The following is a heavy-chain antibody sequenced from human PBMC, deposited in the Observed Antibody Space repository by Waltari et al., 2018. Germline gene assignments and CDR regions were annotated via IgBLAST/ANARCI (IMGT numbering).Heavy chain of an antibody. CDR1: GFCLLSVD. J-gene: IGHJ4*02. Sequence: EVRPLESECGVVHPGGSRRRSCPGSGFCLLSVDMSWDRQAAGKGLEWVSAISGSGGSTYYADSVKGRFTISRDNSKNTLYLQMNSLRAEDTAVYYCAKRGSGEADYWGQGTLVTVSS. V-gene: IGHV3-23*01. CDR3: AKRGSGEADY. CDR2: ISGSGGST. D-gene: IGHD3-16*01.